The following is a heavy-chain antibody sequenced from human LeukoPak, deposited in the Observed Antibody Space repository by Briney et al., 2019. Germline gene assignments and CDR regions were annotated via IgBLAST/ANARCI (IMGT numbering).Heavy chain of an antibody. V-gene: IGHV4-39*07. J-gene: IGHJ4*02. CDR1: GVSISSSSYY. D-gene: IGHD5-12*01. Sequence: SETLSLTCTVSGVSISSSSYYWGWLRQPPGKGLEWIGSIYYSGSTYYNPSLKSRVTISVDTSKNQFSLKLSSVTAADTAVYYCARDHLVATLDYWGQGTLVTVSS. CDR2: IYYSGST. CDR3: ARDHLVATLDY.